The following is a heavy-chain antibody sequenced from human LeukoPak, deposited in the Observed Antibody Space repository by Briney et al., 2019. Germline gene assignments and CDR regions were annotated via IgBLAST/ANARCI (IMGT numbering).Heavy chain of an antibody. CDR2: IYYSGST. Sequence: PSETLSLTCTVSGGSISSYYWSWIRQPPGKGLEWIGYIYYSGSTNYNPSLKSRVTISVDTSKNQFSLKLSSVTAADTAVYYCARDYSRSYSSSWYRHYYMDVWGKGTTVTVSS. V-gene: IGHV4-59*01. CDR3: ARDYSRSYSSSWYRHYYMDV. D-gene: IGHD6-13*01. CDR1: GGSISSYY. J-gene: IGHJ6*03.